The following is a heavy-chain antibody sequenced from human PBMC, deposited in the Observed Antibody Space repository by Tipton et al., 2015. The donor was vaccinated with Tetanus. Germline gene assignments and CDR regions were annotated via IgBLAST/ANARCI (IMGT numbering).Heavy chain of an antibody. J-gene: IGHJ4*02. CDR2: LSYIGTT. CDR3: ARGGGDNWNFWPD. CDR1: GVSIGSYY. D-gene: IGHD1-7*01. V-gene: IGHV4-59*01. Sequence: TLSLTCTVSGVSIGSYYWSWIRQPPGKGLEWIGYLSYIGTTNYNPSLESRVTISSDTSRNQFSLRLSSITAADTAFYYCARGGGDNWNFWPDWGQGTLVTVFS.